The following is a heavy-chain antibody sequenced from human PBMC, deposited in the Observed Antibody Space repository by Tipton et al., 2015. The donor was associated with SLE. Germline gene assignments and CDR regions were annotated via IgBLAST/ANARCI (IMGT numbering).Heavy chain of an antibody. Sequence: TLSLTCTVSGYSISSGYYWGWIRQPPGKGLEWIGSIYHSGSTYYNPSLKSRVTISVDTSKNQFSLKLSSVTAADTAVYYRARDGLLWFGESYYFDYWGQGTLVTVSS. CDR1: GYSISSGYY. V-gene: IGHV4-38-2*02. CDR2: IYHSGST. D-gene: IGHD3-10*01. CDR3: ARDGLLWFGESYYFDY. J-gene: IGHJ4*02.